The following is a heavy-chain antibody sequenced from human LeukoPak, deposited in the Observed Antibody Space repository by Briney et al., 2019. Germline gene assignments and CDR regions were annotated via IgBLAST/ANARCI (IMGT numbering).Heavy chain of an antibody. D-gene: IGHD3-10*01. CDR3: ARVRGDYYMDV. CDR1: GFIFSNYW. Sequence: GGSLRLSCAASGFIFSNYWMTWVRQAPGKGLEWVAKIKQSGSETYYVDSLKGRLTISRDNAKNSLYLQMNSLRAEDTAVYYSARVRGDYYMDVWGKGTTLTVSS. J-gene: IGHJ6*03. CDR2: IKQSGSET. V-gene: IGHV3-7*01.